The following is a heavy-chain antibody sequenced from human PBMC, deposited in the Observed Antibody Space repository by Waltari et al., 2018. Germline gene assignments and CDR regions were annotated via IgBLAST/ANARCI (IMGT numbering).Heavy chain of an antibody. CDR2: FDPEVGET. CDR1: GYTLTDLS. Sequence: QVQLVQSGAEVKKPGASVKVSCKVSGYTLTDLSMHWVRQAPGKGLEWMGGFDPEVGETSYAQKFQGRVTMTEDTSTDTAYMELSSLRSEDTAVYYCATPSTSGWVDRWSYWGQGTLVTVSS. J-gene: IGHJ4*02. CDR3: ATPSTSGWVDRWSY. V-gene: IGHV1-24*01. D-gene: IGHD6-19*01.